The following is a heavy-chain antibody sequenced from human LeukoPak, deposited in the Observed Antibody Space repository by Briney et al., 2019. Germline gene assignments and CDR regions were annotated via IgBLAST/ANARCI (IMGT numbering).Heavy chain of an antibody. D-gene: IGHD6-19*01. Sequence: ALVKVSCKASGYTFTGYYMHWVRQAPGQGLEWMGRINPNSGGTNYAQKFQGRVTMTRDTSISTAYMELSRLRSDDTAVYYCARISRREQWLVRGFSVAFDIWGQGTMVTVSS. CDR3: ARISRREQWLVRGFSVAFDI. CDR1: GYTFTGYY. J-gene: IGHJ3*02. V-gene: IGHV1-2*06. CDR2: INPNSGGT.